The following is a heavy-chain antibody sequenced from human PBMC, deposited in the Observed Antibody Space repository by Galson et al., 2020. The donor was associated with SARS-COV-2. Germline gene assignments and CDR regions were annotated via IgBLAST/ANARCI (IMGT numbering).Heavy chain of an antibody. Sequence: GGSRRLSCAASGFTFSSYWMSWVRQAPGKGLEWVANIKQDGSEKYYVDSVKGRFTISRDNAKNSLYLQMNSLRAEDTAVYYCARDPDWGSVYFDYWGQGTLVTVSS. D-gene: IGHD7-27*01. V-gene: IGHV3-7*01. CDR1: GFTFSSYW. J-gene: IGHJ4*02. CDR2: IKQDGSEK. CDR3: ARDPDWGSVYFDY.